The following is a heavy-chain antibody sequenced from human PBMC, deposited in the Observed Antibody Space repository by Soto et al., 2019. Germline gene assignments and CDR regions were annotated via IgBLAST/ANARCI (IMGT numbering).Heavy chain of an antibody. V-gene: IGHV4-31*03. Sequence: PSETLSLTCTVSGGSISSGEYYWTWIRQHPGKGLEWIGYISYSGSTYYNPSLKSRVTISVDTSKNQLSLKLSSVTAADTAVYYCARVCGGDCHYGMDVWGQGTTVTLSS. J-gene: IGHJ6*02. CDR2: ISYSGST. CDR1: GGSISSGEYY. D-gene: IGHD2-21*02. CDR3: ARVCGGDCHYGMDV.